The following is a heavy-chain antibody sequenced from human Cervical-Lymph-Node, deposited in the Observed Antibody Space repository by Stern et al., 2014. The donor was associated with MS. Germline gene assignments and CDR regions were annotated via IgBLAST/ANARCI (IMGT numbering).Heavy chain of an antibody. CDR1: GFTFDDYA. J-gene: IGHJ4*02. Sequence: EVQLVESGGGLVQPGRSLRLSCAASGFTFDDYAMHWVRQVPGKGLEWVSGLNWDSSSIGYADSVQGRFTISRDRAKNSLYLQMNSLRADDSALYYCARTPSSGYSFGYLHYWGQGTLVTVSS. CDR3: ARTPSSGYSFGYLHY. D-gene: IGHD5-18*01. CDR2: LNWDSSSI. V-gene: IGHV3-9*01.